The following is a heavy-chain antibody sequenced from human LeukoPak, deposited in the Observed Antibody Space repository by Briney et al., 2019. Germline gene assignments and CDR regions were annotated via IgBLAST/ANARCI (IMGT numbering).Heavy chain of an antibody. Sequence: PARSLTFTCAASGFNYSTARMTSAPQAPRKGLAWVANIKQDGSEKNYVDSVKGRFTISRDNAKNSLYLQMNSLRVEDTAVYYCGRYGQLPIDWGQGTLVTVSS. CDR2: IKQDGSEK. V-gene: IGHV3-7*03. CDR3: GRYGQLPID. J-gene: IGHJ4*02. CDR1: GFNYSTAR. D-gene: IGHD3-10*01.